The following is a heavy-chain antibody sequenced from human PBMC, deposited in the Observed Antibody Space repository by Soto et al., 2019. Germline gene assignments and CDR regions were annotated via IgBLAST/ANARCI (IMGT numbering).Heavy chain of an antibody. D-gene: IGHD3-16*01. CDR1: GGSISSSNYF. Sequence: QLQLQESGPGLVKPSETLSLTCSVSGGSISSSNYFWGWIREPPGKGLEFIGCIYSGGRSFYNPSLNSRVTISVDTSKKKLSLNLSSVTAADTAVYYCATYGWGMDVWGQGSTVIVSS. V-gene: IGHV4-39*01. J-gene: IGHJ6*02. CDR3: ATYGWGMDV. CDR2: IYSGGRS.